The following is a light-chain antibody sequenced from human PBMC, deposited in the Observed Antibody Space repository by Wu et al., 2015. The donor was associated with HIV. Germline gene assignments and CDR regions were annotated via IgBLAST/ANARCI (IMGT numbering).Light chain of an antibody. CDR3: QQSYSTPSIT. CDR1: QGISNS. Sequence: DIQMTQSPSSLSASVGDRVTITCRASQGISNSLAWYQQKPGKAPKLLLYSASRLESGVPSRFSGSGSGTDFTLTISSLQPEDFATYYCQQSYSTPSITFGQGTRLEIK. CDR2: SAS. V-gene: IGKV1-NL1*01. J-gene: IGKJ5*01.